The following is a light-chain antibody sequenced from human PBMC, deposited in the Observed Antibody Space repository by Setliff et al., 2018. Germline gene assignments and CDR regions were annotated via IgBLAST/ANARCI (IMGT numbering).Light chain of an antibody. J-gene: IGLJ1*01. Sequence: QSVLTQPPSVSGAPGQRVTIPCTGSSSNIGAGYDVHWYQQLPGTAPKLLIYGNSNRPSGVPDRFSGSKSGTSASLAITGLQAEDEADYYCQSYDSSLSGWVFGTGTKGTVL. CDR1: SSNIGAGYD. CDR2: GNS. V-gene: IGLV1-40*01. CDR3: QSYDSSLSGWV.